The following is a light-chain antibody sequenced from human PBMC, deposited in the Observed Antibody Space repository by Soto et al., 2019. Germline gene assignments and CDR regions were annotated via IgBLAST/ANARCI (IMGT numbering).Light chain of an antibody. CDR1: QTITSD. J-gene: IGKJ2*01. CDR3: QQSYSIPVT. Sequence: DIQMTQSPSPLSASVGDRVTITCRASQTITSDLNWYQQKPGKAPKLLIHAASSLESGVPSRFSGSGSGTDFTLTISSLQPEDSATYYCQQSYSIPVTFGQGTKVDIK. CDR2: AAS. V-gene: IGKV1-39*01.